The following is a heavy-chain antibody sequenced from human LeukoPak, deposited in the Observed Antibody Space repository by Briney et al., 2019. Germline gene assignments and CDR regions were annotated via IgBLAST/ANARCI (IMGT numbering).Heavy chain of an antibody. V-gene: IGHV4-39*07. D-gene: IGHD3-10*01. CDR3: ARAPDYYGSGSYYSRYYFDY. CDR2: IYYSGST. J-gene: IGHJ4*02. CDR1: GGSISSSSYY. Sequence: SETLSLTCTVSGGSISSSSYYWGWIRQPPGKGLEWIGSIYYSGSTYYNPSLKSRVTISVDTSKNQFSLKLSSVTAADTAVYYCARAPDYYGSGSYYSRYYFDYWGQGTLVTVSS.